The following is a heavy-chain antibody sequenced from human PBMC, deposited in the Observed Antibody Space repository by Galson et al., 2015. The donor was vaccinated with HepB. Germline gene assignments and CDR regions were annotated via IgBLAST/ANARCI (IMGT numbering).Heavy chain of an antibody. CDR1: GFTFSNAR. CDR3: TTAISRIVGATTGLFY. V-gene: IGHV3-15*01. Sequence: SLRLSCAASGFTFSNARMSWVRQAPGKGLEWVGRIKSKTDGGTTGYAAPVKGRFTISRDDSKNTLYLQMNSLKTEDTAVYYCTTAISRIVGATTGLFYWGQGTLVTVSS. D-gene: IGHD1-26*01. J-gene: IGHJ4*02. CDR2: IKSKTDGGTT.